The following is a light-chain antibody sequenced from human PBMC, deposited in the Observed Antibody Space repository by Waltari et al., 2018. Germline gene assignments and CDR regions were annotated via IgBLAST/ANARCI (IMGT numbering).Light chain of an antibody. Sequence: DVVMTQSPLSLPVTLGQRASISCTSSQSLPYSDGNTYLNWFHQRPSQSPRRLIYKFSNRGSGVPDRIAGSGLGNDFTLTIRRVEGGDVGAYFCMVITYWPPSLTFGGGTKVEIK. CDR2: KFS. CDR3: MVITYWPPSLT. V-gene: IGKV2-30*01. CDR1: QSLPYSDGNTY. J-gene: IGKJ4*01.